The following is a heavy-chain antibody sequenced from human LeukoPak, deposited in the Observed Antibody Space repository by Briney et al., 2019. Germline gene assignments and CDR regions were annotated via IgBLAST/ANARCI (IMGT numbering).Heavy chain of an antibody. CDR1: GFTFSLYS. CDR2: ISFNGNNQ. CDR3: ARLASGSSGQSFDF. D-gene: IGHD6-19*01. Sequence: GGSLRLSCAASGFTFSLYSMHWVRQAPGKGLEWVAVISFNGNNQSHAQSLKGRFTISRDNSKRTLYLQMNDLRADDTAIYYCARLASGSSGQSFDFWGQGTLVTVSS. J-gene: IGHJ4*02. V-gene: IGHV3-30*04.